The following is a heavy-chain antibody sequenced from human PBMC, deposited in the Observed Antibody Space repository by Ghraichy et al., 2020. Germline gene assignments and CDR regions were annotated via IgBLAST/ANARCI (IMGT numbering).Heavy chain of an antibody. CDR3: ARDGMFAGDAFDI. CDR2: IWYDGSKK. V-gene: IGHV3-33*01. CDR1: GFIFRNHG. Sequence: GGSLRLSCAASGFIFRNHGMHWVRQAPGKGLEWVTVIWYDGSKKFYADSVKGRFTISRDNSKNTLYLQMNSLRAEDTAVYYCARDGMFAGDAFDIWGRGTLVTDSS. J-gene: IGHJ3*02. D-gene: IGHD3-16*01.